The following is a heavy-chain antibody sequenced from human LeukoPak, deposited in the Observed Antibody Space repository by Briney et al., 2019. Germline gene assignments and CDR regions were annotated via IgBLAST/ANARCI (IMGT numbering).Heavy chain of an antibody. Sequence: SETLSLTCTVSGGSISSSRYYWGWIRQPPGKGLEWIGSIYYSGSTYYNPSLKSRVTISVDTSKNQFSLKLSSVTAADTAVYYCARWSYYDSSGYSEEDYWGQGTLVTVSS. CDR2: IYYSGST. D-gene: IGHD3-22*01. V-gene: IGHV4-39*01. CDR3: ARWSYYDSSGYSEEDY. J-gene: IGHJ4*02. CDR1: GGSISSSRYY.